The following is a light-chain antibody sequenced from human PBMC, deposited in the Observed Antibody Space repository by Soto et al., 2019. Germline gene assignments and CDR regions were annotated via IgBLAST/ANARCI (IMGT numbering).Light chain of an antibody. Sequence: DIQMPQSPSSLSASVGDRVTITCRASQSISSYLNWYQQKPGKAPKLLIYAASSLQSGVPSRFSGSGSGTDFTLTISSLQPEDFATYYCRQSYSTPLTFGGGTKVQS. CDR2: AAS. V-gene: IGKV1-39*01. J-gene: IGKJ4*01. CDR3: RQSYSTPLT. CDR1: QSISSY.